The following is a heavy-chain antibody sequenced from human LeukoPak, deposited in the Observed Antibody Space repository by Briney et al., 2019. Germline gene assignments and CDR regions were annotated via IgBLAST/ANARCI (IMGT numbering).Heavy chain of an antibody. V-gene: IGHV3-30-3*01. J-gene: IGHJ4*02. CDR1: GFTFSSYA. CDR2: ISYDGSNK. CDR3: AREFYYDSSGYYDIDY. D-gene: IGHD3-22*01. Sequence: GGSLRLSCVASGFTFSSYAMHWVRQAPGKGLEWVAVISYDGSNKYYADSVKGRFTISRDNSKNTLYLQMNSLRAEDTAVYYCAREFYYDSSGYYDIDYWGQGTLVTVSS.